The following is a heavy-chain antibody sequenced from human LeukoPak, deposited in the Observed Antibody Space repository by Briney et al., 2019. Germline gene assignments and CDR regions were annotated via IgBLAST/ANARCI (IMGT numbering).Heavy chain of an antibody. D-gene: IGHD2-15*01. V-gene: IGHV3-11*01. CDR3: ARSRSSYYATALDY. CDR1: GFTFSDYY. CDR2: ISSSGGTI. J-gene: IGHJ4*02. Sequence: GGSLRLSCAASGFTFSDYYMSWIRRGPGRGLEWVSYISSSGGTINYEDSVKGRFTISRDNAKNSMYLQMNSLRAEDTAVYYCARSRSSYYATALDYWGQGTLVTVSS.